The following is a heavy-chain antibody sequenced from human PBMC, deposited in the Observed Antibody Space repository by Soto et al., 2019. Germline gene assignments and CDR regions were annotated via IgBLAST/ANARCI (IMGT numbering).Heavy chain of an antibody. CDR2: INHSGST. D-gene: IGHD3-10*01. CDR1: GGSFSGYY. CDR3: ARDLRSRGFYRMDV. V-gene: IGHV4-34*01. Sequence: SETLSLTCAVYGGSFSGYYWSLIRQPPGKGLEWIGEINHSGSTNYNPSLKSRVTISVDTSKNQFSLKLSSVTAADTAVYYCARDLRSRGFYRMDVWGQGTTVTVSS. J-gene: IGHJ6*02.